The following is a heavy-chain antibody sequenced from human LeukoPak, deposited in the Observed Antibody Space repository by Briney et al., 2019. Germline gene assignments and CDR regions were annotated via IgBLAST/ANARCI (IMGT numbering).Heavy chain of an antibody. D-gene: IGHD6-19*01. Sequence: GGSLRLSCAASGFTFTTYWMSWVRQAPGKGLEWVANIKQDGTEKYYVDSVKGRFTISRDNAKNSLYLQMNSLRAEDTAVYYCARDSSSGWPGVGWFDPWGQGTLVTVSS. CDR1: GFTFTTYW. CDR2: IKQDGTEK. CDR3: ARDSSSGWPGVGWFDP. V-gene: IGHV3-7*01. J-gene: IGHJ5*02.